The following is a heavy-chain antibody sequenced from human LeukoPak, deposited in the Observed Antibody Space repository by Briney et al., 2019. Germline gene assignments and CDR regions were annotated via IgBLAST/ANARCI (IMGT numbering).Heavy chain of an antibody. D-gene: IGHD4-11*01. J-gene: IGHJ4*02. V-gene: IGHV3-7*01. CDR3: ARGLTTVTVKDYFDY. Sequence: PGGSLRLSCAASGFTFSSYWMSWVRQAPGKGLEWVANIKQDGSDKYYVDSVKGRFTISRDNAKNSLYLQMNSLRAEDTAVYYCARGLTTVTVKDYFDYWGQGTLVTVSS. CDR2: IKQDGSDK. CDR1: GFTFSSYW.